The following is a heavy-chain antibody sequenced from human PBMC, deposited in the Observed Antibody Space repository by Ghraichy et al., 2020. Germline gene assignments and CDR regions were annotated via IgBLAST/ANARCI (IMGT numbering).Heavy chain of an antibody. J-gene: IGHJ6*02. CDR3: AKERGSTHYYYYGMDV. V-gene: IGHV4-31*03. CDR2: IYYSGST. Sequence: SETLSLTCTVSGGSISSGGYYWSWIRQHPGKGLEWIGYIYYSGSTYYNPSLKSRVTISVDTSKNQFSLKLSSVTAADTAVYYCAKERGSTHYYYYGMDVWGQGTTVTVSS. CDR1: GGSISSGGYY. D-gene: IGHD2-2*01.